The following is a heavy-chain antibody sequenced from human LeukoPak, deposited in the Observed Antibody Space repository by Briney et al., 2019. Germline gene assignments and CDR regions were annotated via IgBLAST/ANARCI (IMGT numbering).Heavy chain of an antibody. CDR2: IYTSGST. Sequence: SETLSLTCTVSGGSISSGSYYWSWIRQPAGKGLEWIGRIYTSGSTNYNPSLKSRVTISVDTPKNQFSLKLTSVTAADTAVYYCARQTGSGLFILPGGQGTLVTVSS. CDR3: ARQTGSGLFILP. V-gene: IGHV4-61*02. D-gene: IGHD3/OR15-3a*01. CDR1: GGSISSGSYY. J-gene: IGHJ4*02.